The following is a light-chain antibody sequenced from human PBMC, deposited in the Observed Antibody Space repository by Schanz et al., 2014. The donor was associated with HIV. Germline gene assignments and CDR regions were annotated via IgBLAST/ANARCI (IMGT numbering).Light chain of an antibody. CDR2: GAS. J-gene: IGKJ2*03. V-gene: IGKV3-20*01. Sequence: EIVLTQSPGTLSLSPGERATLSCRASQSVSSTYLAWYQQKPGQAPRLLIHGASSRATGIPDRVSGSGSGTDFRLTISRLEPEDFAVYYCQQYGSSPRYSFGQGTKLEIK. CDR3: QQYGSSPRYS. CDR1: QSVSSTY.